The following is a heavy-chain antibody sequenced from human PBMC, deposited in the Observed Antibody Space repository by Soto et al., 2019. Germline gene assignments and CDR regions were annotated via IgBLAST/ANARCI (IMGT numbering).Heavy chain of an antibody. V-gene: IGHV3-21*01. J-gene: IGHJ4*02. CDR3: AGTYDSLDY. D-gene: IGHD3-22*01. CDR1: GITFSNYY. Sequence: EVQMVESGGGLVKPGGSLRLSCAASGITFSNYYMNWVRQAPGKGLEWVSSIDSSGSHTFYAGSVKGRFTISRDNAINSLYLQMNSLRAEDTAVYHCAGTYDSLDYWGQGTLVTVSS. CDR2: IDSSGSHT.